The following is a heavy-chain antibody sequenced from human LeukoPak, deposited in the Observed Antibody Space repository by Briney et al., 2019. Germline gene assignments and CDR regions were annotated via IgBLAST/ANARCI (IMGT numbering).Heavy chain of an antibody. V-gene: IGHV4-59*01. D-gene: IGHD6-25*01. CDR1: GDSISTYY. CDR3: ARGSRTWPYFES. Sequence: SETLSLTCSVSGDSISTYYWSWIRQPPGKGLDWIGYTFYSGTTNYNPSLRSRITISVDRSKNLVFLNLTSVTAADTAVYYCARGSRTWPYFESWGQGTLVTVSS. J-gene: IGHJ4*02. CDR2: TFYSGTT.